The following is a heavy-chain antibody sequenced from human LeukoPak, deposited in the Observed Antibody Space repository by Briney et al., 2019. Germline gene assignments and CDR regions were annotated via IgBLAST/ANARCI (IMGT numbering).Heavy chain of an antibody. Sequence: SETLSLTCAFSGVSISTYFWSWIRQPPGKGLEWIGSIYYSWSTNYKPSLKSRVPISVDTHKNKLSLKLTSVIAADTAVYYCARVSPDRVFDYWGQGTMVNVSS. CDR2: IYYSWST. J-gene: IGHJ4*02. CDR1: GVSISTYF. D-gene: IGHD2/OR15-2a*01. CDR3: ARVSPDRVFDY. V-gene: IGHV4-59*01.